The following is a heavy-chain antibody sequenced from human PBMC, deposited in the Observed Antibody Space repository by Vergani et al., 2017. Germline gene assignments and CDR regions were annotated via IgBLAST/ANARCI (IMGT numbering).Heavy chain of an antibody. J-gene: IGHJ6*02. V-gene: IGHV4-30-4*08. Sequence: QVQLQESGPGLVKPSQTLSLTCTVSGGSISSGDYYWSWIRQPPGKGLEWIGYIYYSRSTYYNPSLKSRVTISVDTSKNQFSLKLSSVTAADTAVYYCARVGVVRGVSYYYYYYGMDVWGQGTTVTVSS. CDR2: IYYSRST. CDR1: GGSISSGDYY. CDR3: ARVGVVRGVSYYYYYYGMDV. D-gene: IGHD3-10*01.